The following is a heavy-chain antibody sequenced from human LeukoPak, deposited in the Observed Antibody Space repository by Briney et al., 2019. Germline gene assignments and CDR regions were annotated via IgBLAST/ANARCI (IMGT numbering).Heavy chain of an antibody. D-gene: IGHD2-2*01. CDR2: IYPGDSGT. Sequence: GESLKISCKGSGYSFTSYWIGWVRQMPGKGLEWMGIIYPGDSGTRYSPSFQGQVTISADKSISTAYLQWSSLKASDTAMYYCARAVPAAPFDFDYWGQGTLVTVSS. CDR1: GYSFTSYW. CDR3: ARAVPAAPFDFDY. J-gene: IGHJ4*02. V-gene: IGHV5-51*01.